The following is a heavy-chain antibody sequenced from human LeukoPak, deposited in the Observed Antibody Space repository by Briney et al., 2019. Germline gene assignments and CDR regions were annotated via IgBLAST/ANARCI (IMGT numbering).Heavy chain of an antibody. CDR2: IKQDGSEK. CDR1: GFTFSSYW. V-gene: IGHV3-7*01. D-gene: IGHD4-17*01. J-gene: IGHJ3*02. CDR3: ARHGDYSNDAFDI. Sequence: GGSLRLSCAASGFTFSSYWMSWVRQAPGKGLEWVANIKQDGSEKYYVDSVKGRFTISRDNAKNSLYLQMNSLRAEDTAVYYCARHGDYSNDAFDIWGQGTMVTVSS.